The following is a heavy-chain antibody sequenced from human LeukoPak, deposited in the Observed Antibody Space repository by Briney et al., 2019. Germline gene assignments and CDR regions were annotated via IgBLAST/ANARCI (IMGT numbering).Heavy chain of an antibody. Sequence: ASVKVSCKASGYTFTGYYIHWVRQAPGQGLEWMGRINPSSGVTNYAQKFQGRVTMTRDKSISTAYMELSSLISDDSALYYCARADSRDYWGQGTLVTVSS. V-gene: IGHV1-2*06. CDR1: GYTFTGYY. CDR2: INPSSGVT. J-gene: IGHJ4*02. CDR3: ARADSRDY.